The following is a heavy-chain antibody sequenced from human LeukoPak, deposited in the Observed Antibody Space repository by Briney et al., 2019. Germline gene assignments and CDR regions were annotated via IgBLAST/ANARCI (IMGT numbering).Heavy chain of an antibody. D-gene: IGHD3-10*01. CDR1: GYTFTSYG. V-gene: IGHV1-18*01. Sequence: ASVKVSCKASGYTFTSYGISWVRQAPGQGLEWMGWISAYNGNTNYAQKLKVRVNMTTDTSTSTAYMELRSLRSDDTAVYYCARDNHELLWSVSGRSGMDVWGQGTTVTVSS. CDR2: ISAYNGNT. CDR3: ARDNHELLWSVSGRSGMDV. J-gene: IGHJ6*02.